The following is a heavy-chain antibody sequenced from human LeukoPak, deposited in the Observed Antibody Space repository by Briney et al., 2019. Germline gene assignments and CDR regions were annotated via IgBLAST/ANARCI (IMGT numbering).Heavy chain of an antibody. CDR2: ISSSSSYI. J-gene: IGHJ4*02. Sequence: GGSLRLSCAASGFTFDDYGMSWVRQAPGKGLEWVSSISSSSSYIYYADSVKGRFTISRDNAKNSLYLQMNSLRAEDTAVYYCAGVEGIAAAGDYWGQGTLVTVSS. D-gene: IGHD6-13*01. V-gene: IGHV3-21*01. CDR3: AGVEGIAAAGDY. CDR1: GFTFDDYG.